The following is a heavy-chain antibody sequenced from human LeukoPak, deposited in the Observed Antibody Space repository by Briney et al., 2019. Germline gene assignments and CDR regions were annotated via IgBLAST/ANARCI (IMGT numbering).Heavy chain of an antibody. D-gene: IGHD4-17*01. V-gene: IGHV4-59*01. CDR3: ASSSDYGDFKAHSFDY. CDR2: IYYSGST. CDR1: GGSISSYY. J-gene: IGHJ4*02. Sequence: PSETLSPTCTVSGGSISSYYWSWIRQPPGKGLEWIGYIYYSGSTNYNPSLKSRVTLSVDTSKNQFSLKLSSVTAADTAVYYCASSSDYGDFKAHSFDYWGQGTLVTVSS.